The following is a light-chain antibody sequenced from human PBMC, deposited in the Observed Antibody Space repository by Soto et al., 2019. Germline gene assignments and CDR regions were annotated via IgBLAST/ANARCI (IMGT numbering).Light chain of an antibody. J-gene: IGLJ2*01. CDR2: DVT. V-gene: IGLV2-14*01. CDR1: SSDIGGYNY. Sequence: QSALTQPASVSESPGQSITIPCTGTSSDIGGYNYVSWYQQYPGKAPKLMIYDVTNRPSGVSNRFSGSKSGNTASLTISGLQAQDEANYYCLSYTSSNSLVVFGGGTKLTVL. CDR3: LSYTSSNSLVV.